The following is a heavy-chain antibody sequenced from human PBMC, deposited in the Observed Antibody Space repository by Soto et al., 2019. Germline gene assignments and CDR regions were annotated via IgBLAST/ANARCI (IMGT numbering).Heavy chain of an antibody. CDR1: GGSISSYY. Sequence: QVQLQESGPGLVKPSETLSLTCTVSGGSISSYYWSWIRQPPGKGLEWIGYIYYSGSTNYNPSLKSRVTISVDTSKNQFSLKLSSVTAADTAVYYCARFPRGYSYGHFDYWCQGTQVTVSS. J-gene: IGHJ4*02. CDR3: ARFPRGYSYGHFDY. V-gene: IGHV4-59*01. CDR2: IYYSGST. D-gene: IGHD5-18*01.